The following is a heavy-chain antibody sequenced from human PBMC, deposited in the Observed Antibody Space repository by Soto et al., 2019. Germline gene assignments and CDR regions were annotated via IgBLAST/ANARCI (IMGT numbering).Heavy chain of an antibody. CDR3: ARTNRDNWFDP. CDR2: ISTSSGTI. Sequence: PGGSLRLSCAASGFTFSSYSMNWVRQAPGKGLEWVSYISTSSGTIYYADSVKGRFTISRDNSKNTLYLQMNSLRTEDTAVYYCARTNRDNWFDPWGQGTLVTVSS. CDR1: GFTFSSYS. D-gene: IGHD2-8*01. J-gene: IGHJ5*02. V-gene: IGHV3-48*01.